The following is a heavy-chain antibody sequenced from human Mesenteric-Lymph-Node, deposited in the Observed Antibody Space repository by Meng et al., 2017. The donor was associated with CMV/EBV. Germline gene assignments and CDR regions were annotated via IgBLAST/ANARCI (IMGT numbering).Heavy chain of an antibody. D-gene: IGHD3-10*01. V-gene: IGHV4-39*02. J-gene: IGHJ5*02. CDR2: IFYSGSA. Sequence: QLELQESGPRRVKPSETLSLKCTVSGGSISGSWHYWGWIRQPPGKGLEWIGSIFYSGSAHYNPALESRVTISIDKSKNEFFLNLGSVTAADTAMYFCARDTLTYSYGPGWIDPWGQGTLVTSPQ. CDR1: GGSISGSWHY. CDR3: ARDTLTYSYGPGWIDP.